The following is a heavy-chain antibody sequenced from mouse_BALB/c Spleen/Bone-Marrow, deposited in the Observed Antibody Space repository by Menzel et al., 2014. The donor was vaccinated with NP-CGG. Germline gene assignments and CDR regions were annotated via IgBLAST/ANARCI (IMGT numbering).Heavy chain of an antibody. CDR2: INPSNGGT. CDR3: TREGDSPFAY. CDR1: GYTFTSYY. Sequence: QVQLQQSGAELVKPGASVKLSCKASGYTFTSYYMYWVKQRPEQGLEWIGEINPSNGGTNFNEKFKSEATLTVDKSSSTAYMQLSSLTSEDSAVYYCTREGDSPFAYWGQGTLVTVSA. V-gene: IGHV1S81*02. J-gene: IGHJ3*01. D-gene: IGHD2-13*01.